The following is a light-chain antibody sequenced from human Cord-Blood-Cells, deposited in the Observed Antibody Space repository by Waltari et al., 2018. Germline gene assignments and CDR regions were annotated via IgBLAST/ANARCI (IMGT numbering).Light chain of an antibody. J-gene: IGKJ4*01. CDR2: GAS. CDR1: QSVSSN. CDR3: QQYNNWPLT. Sequence: EIVMTQSPATLSVSPGERATLSCRASQSVSSNLAWYQQKPCQTPRLLIYGASTRATGIPDRFSGSGYGTEFTLTISSLQSEDFAVYYCQQYNNWPLTFGGGTKVEIK. V-gene: IGKV3-15*01.